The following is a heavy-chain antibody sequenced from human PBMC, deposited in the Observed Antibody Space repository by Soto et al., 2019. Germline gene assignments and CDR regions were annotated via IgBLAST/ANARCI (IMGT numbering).Heavy chain of an antibody. J-gene: IGHJ6*02. Sequence: GSLRLSCAASGFTFSSYDMSWVRQAPGKGLEWVSAISGSGGSTYYADSVKGRFTISRDNSKNTLYLQMNSLRAEDTAVYYCAKNVWGITIFGGMDVWGQGTTVTVSS. CDR2: ISGSGGST. CDR1: GFTFSSYD. D-gene: IGHD3-9*01. CDR3: AKNVWGITIFGGMDV. V-gene: IGHV3-23*01.